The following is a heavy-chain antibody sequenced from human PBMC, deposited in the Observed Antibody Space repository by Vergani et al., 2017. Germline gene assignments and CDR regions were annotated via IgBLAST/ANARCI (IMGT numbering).Heavy chain of an antibody. CDR2: VTIYNGDT. D-gene: IGHD2-2*01. J-gene: IGHJ4*02. CDR1: GYIFSSYD. CDR3: VREGGGYCSSTSCLLDY. Sequence: QVHLVQSGAEVKKPGASVTVSCKASGYIFSSYDITWVRQAPGQGPEWMGAVTIYNGDTNYAQKFQGRVTMTADTSTSTAYMELKSLRSDDTAVYYCVREGGGYCSSTSCLLDYGGQGTLVTVS. V-gene: IGHV1-18*04.